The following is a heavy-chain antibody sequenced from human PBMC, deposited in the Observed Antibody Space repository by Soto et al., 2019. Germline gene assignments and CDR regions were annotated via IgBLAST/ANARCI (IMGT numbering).Heavy chain of an antibody. J-gene: IGHJ6*02. Sequence: GASVKVSCKASGGTFSSYAISWLRQAPGQGLEWMGGIIPIFGTANYAQKFQGRVTITADESTSTAYMELSSLRSEDTAVYYCARPRSPATAYYGMDVWGQGTAVTVSS. CDR1: GGTFSSYA. CDR2: IIPIFGTA. V-gene: IGHV1-69*13. CDR3: ARPRSPATAYYGMDV. D-gene: IGHD2-2*01.